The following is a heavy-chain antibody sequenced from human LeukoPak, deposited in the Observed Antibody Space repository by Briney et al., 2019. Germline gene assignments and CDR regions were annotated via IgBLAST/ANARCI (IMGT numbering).Heavy chain of an antibody. D-gene: IGHD5-18*01. J-gene: IGHJ4*02. CDR2: INPSGGST. CDR3: ARPGVDTAWGGYYFDY. Sequence: ASVTVSCKASGYTFTSYYMHWVRQAPGQGLEWMGIINPSGGSTSYAQKFQGRVTMTRDTSTSTVYMELSSLRSEDTAVYYCARPGVDTAWGGYYFDYWGQGTLVTVSS. V-gene: IGHV1-46*01. CDR1: GYTFTSYY.